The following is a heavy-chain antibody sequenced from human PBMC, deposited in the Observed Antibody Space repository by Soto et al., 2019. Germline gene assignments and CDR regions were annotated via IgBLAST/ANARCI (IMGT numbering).Heavy chain of an antibody. Sequence: ASVKVSCKASGYTVTTDGISGVRQAPGQGREWMGWINTYNGNTNYAQQLKGRVTMTTDTSTSTAYMELRSLRSDDTAVYYCAREAVAGTKGFDYWGQGTLVTVSS. J-gene: IGHJ4*02. V-gene: IGHV1-18*01. CDR2: INTYNGNT. CDR3: AREAVAGTKGFDY. CDR1: GYTVTTDG. D-gene: IGHD6-19*01.